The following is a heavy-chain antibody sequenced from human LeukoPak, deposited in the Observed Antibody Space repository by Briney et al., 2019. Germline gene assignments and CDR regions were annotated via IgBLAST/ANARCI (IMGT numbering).Heavy chain of an antibody. CDR1: GFTFSSYA. V-gene: IGHV3-30*14. Sequence: PGRSLRLSCAASGFTFSSYAMHWVRQAPGKGPEWVALISYDGSNKYYADSVKGRFTISRDNSKNTLYLQMNSLGAEDTAVYYCARELHLGQGTLVTVSS. CDR2: ISYDGSNK. CDR3: ARELH. J-gene: IGHJ4*02.